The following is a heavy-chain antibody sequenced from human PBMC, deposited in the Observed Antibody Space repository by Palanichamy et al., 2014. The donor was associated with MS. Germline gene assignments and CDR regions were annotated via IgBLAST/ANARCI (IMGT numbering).Heavy chain of an antibody. Sequence: LVEVSGEGGGSEPREVPRDSPRAASGFTFSSYGMHWVRQAPGKGLEWVAVISYDGSNKYYADSVKGRFTISRDNSKNTLYLQMNSLRAEDTAVYYCAKDLRGYGLHAFDIWGQGTMVTVSS. CDR1: GFTFSSYG. CDR3: AKDLRGYGLHAFDI. V-gene: IGHV3-30*18. D-gene: IGHD2-21*01. J-gene: IGHJ3*02. CDR2: ISYDGSNK.